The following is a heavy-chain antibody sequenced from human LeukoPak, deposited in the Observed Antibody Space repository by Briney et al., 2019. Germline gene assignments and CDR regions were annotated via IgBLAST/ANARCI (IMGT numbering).Heavy chain of an antibody. CDR1: GGSISNYY. Sequence: SETLSLTCTVSGGSISNYYWSWIRQPAGKGLEWIGRIYTSGSTNYNPSLKSRVTISVDTSKNQFSLKLSSVTAADTAAYYCARAVTYYYGSGSYKVHYYYYMDVWGKGTTVTISS. CDR2: IYTSGST. CDR3: ARAVTYYYGSGSYKVHYYYYMDV. V-gene: IGHV4-4*07. D-gene: IGHD3-10*01. J-gene: IGHJ6*03.